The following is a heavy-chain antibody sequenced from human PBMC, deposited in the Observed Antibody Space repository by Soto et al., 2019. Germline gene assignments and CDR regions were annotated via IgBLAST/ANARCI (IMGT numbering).Heavy chain of an antibody. Sequence: SETLSLTCTVAGGSISSGGYYWSWIRQHPGKGLEWIGYIYYSGSTYYNPSLKSRVTISVDTSKNQFSLKLSSVTAADTAVYYCARDITFYYGSGPYGIDVWGQGTTVTVSS. D-gene: IGHD3-10*01. J-gene: IGHJ6*02. V-gene: IGHV4-31*03. CDR1: GGSISSGGYY. CDR2: IYYSGST. CDR3: ARDITFYYGSGPYGIDV.